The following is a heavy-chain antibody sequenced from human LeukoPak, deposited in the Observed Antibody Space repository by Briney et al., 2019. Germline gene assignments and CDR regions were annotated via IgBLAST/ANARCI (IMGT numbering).Heavy chain of an antibody. J-gene: IGHJ3*02. CDR3: ARDGRITTNAFDI. Sequence: ASVKVSCKASGGTFSSYAISWVRQAPGQGLEWMGWISAYNGNTNYAQKLQGRVTMTTDTSTSTAYMELRSLRSDDTAVYYCARDGRITTNAFDIWGQGTMVTVSS. V-gene: IGHV1-18*01. CDR2: ISAYNGNT. D-gene: IGHD3-10*01. CDR1: GGTFSSYA.